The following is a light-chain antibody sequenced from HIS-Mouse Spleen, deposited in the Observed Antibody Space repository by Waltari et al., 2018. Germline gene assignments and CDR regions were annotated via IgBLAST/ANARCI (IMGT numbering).Light chain of an antibody. J-gene: IGLJ3*02. Sequence: QSVLTQPPSASGTPGQRVTISCSGRSSNIGSTYVPWYQQLPGTAPKLLIYRNNQRPSGVPDRFSGSKSGTSASLAISGLRSEDEADYYCAAWDDSLSGPVFGGGTKLTVL. CDR1: SSNIGSTY. CDR3: AAWDDSLSGPV. CDR2: RNN. V-gene: IGLV1-47*01.